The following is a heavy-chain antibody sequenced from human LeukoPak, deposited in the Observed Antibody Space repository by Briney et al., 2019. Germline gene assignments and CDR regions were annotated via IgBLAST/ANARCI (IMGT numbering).Heavy chain of an antibody. D-gene: IGHD3-10*01. J-gene: IGHJ4*02. CDR2: IYYSGST. CDR3: ATGGFGELFFEY. Sequence: SETLSLTCTVSTDSISDYSWSWIRQPPGKGLEWIGYIYYSGSTNYNPSLKSRVTISVDASKNQFSLKLNSVTTSDTAVYYCATGGFGELFFEYWGQGTLVTVSS. CDR1: TDSISDYS. V-gene: IGHV4-59*01.